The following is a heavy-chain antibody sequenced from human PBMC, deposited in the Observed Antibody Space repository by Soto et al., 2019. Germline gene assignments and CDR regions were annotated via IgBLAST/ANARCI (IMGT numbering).Heavy chain of an antibody. J-gene: IGHJ1*01. CDR2: ISWNSGSI. CDR1: GFTFDDYA. D-gene: IGHD6-13*01. CDR3: AKDTHIAAAATGYFQH. Sequence: EVQLVESGGGLVQPGRSLRLSCAASGFTFDDYAMHWVRQAPGKGLEWVSGISWNSGSIGYADSVKGRVTISRDNAKNSLYLQMNSLRAEDTALYYCAKDTHIAAAATGYFQHWGQGTLVTVSS. V-gene: IGHV3-9*01.